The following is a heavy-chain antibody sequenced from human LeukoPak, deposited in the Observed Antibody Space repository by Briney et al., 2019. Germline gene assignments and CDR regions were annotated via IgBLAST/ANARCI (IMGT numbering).Heavy chain of an antibody. CDR1: GGSMNNYY. CDR3: ARRISVAGVFDS. V-gene: IGHV4-59*01. Sequence: SETLSLTCIVSGGSMNNYYWSWIRQPPGKGLEWIGYIYYSGSTYYNPSLKSRVTISADTSRNQFSLRLSSATAADTAVYYCARRISVAGVFDSWGQGTLVTVSS. J-gene: IGHJ4*02. D-gene: IGHD6-19*01. CDR2: IYYSGST.